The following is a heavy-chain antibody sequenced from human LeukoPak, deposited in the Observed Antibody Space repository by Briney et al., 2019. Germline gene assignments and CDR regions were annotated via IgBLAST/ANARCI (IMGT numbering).Heavy chain of an antibody. CDR1: GFIFNSYA. CDR2: ISSGSATI. Sequence: PGGSLRLSCAASGFIFNSYAMNWVRQAPGKGLEWVSYISSGSATIYYADSVKGRFTISRDSAKNSLYLQLNSLRDEDTAVYYCAKSAYCFDYWGQGTLVTVSS. J-gene: IGHJ4*02. CDR3: AKSAYCFDY. V-gene: IGHV3-48*02.